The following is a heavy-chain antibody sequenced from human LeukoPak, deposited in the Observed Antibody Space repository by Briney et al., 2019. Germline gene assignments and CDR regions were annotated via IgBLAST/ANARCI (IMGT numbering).Heavy chain of an antibody. D-gene: IGHD1-26*01. Sequence: ASVKVSCKASGCTFTSYGISWVRQAPGQGLEWMGWISAYNGNTNYAQKLQGRVTMTTDTSTSTAYMELRSLRSDDTAVYYCARDAAPIVGATTPNYNWFDPWGQGTLVTVSS. CDR2: ISAYNGNT. CDR1: GCTFTSYG. J-gene: IGHJ5*02. V-gene: IGHV1-18*01. CDR3: ARDAAPIVGATTPNYNWFDP.